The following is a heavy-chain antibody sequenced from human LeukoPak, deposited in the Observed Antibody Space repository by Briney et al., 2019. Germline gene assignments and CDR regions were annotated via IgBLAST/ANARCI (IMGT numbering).Heavy chain of an antibody. J-gene: IGHJ4*02. CDR2: INPSSGGT. CDR1: GYTFTDYY. D-gene: IGHD4-17*01. CDR3: ARHLDYGDSYVAD. V-gene: IGHV1-2*02. Sequence: GASVKVSCKASGYTFTDYYMHWVRQAPGQALEWMGWINPSSGGTNYAQKFQGRVTVTRDTSISTAYMDLSRLRSDDTAVYYCARHLDYGDSYVADWGQGTLVTVSS.